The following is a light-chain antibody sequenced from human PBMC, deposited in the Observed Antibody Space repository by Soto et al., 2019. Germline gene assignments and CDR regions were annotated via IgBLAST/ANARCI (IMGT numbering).Light chain of an antibody. Sequence: QSALTQPASLSGSPGQSITISCTGTSSDVGGYNYVSWYQQHPGKAPKLMIYEVSNRPSGVANRFSGSKSVNTASLTISGLQAEDEADYYCSSYTSSSTLVFGTGTKVTVL. CDR3: SSYTSSSTLV. CDR1: SSDVGGYNY. J-gene: IGLJ1*01. CDR2: EVS. V-gene: IGLV2-14*01.